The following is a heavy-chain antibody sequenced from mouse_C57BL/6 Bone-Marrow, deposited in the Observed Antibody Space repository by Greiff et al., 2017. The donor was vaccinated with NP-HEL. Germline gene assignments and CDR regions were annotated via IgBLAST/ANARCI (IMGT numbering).Heavy chain of an antibody. D-gene: IGHD4-1*01. V-gene: IGHV1-50*01. J-gene: IGHJ2*01. CDR2: IDPSDSYP. CDR1: GYTFTSYW. Sequence: VQLQQPGAELVKPGASVKLSCKASGYTFTSYWMQWVKQRPGQGLEWIGEIDPSDSYPNYNQKFKGKATLTVDTASSTAYMQLSSLTSEDSAVYYCAGTGTDFDYWGQGTTLTVSS. CDR3: AGTGTDFDY.